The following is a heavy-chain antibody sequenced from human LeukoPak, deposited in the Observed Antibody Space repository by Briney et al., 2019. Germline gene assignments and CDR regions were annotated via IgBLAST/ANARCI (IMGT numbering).Heavy chain of an antibody. D-gene: IGHD3-3*01. J-gene: IGHJ4*02. CDR3: AKSLRFLEWLLFDY. CDR2: ISWNSGSI. CDR1: GFTFDDYA. V-gene: IGHV3-9*01. Sequence: GGSLRLSCAASGFTFDDYAMHWVRQAPGKGLEWVSGISWNSGSIGYADSVKGRFTISRDNAKNSLYLQMNSLRAEDTALYYCAKSLRFLEWLLFDYWGQGTLVTVSS.